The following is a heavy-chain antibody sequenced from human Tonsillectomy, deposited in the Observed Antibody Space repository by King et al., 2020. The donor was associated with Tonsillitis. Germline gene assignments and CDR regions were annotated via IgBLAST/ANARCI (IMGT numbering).Heavy chain of an antibody. CDR3: ARASGSYYRGAFDI. J-gene: IGHJ3*02. D-gene: IGHD1-26*01. CDR1: GFTFDDYG. Sequence: VQLVESGGGVVRPGGSLRLSCAASGFTFDDYGMSWVRQAPGKVLEWVSGINWNGGSTGYAGYVKGRLTISRDNAKNSLDLQMNSLRAEDTALYHCARASGSYYRGAFDIWGQGTMVTVSS. CDR2: INWNGGST. V-gene: IGHV3-20*01.